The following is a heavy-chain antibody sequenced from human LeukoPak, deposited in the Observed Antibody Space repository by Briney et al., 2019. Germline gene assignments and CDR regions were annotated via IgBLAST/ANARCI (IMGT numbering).Heavy chain of an antibody. CDR2: IYTSGST. V-gene: IGHV4-61*02. CDR1: GGSLSSGSYY. CDR3: ARKEGYYGMGASYYFDY. Sequence: TVSHTCTVSGGSLSSGSYYWRWIRQPAGKGLDWIGRIYTSGSTNYNPSLKSRVTISVDTSKNQFSLKLSSVTAADLAVYYGARKEGYYGMGASYYFDYWGQGTLVTVSS. J-gene: IGHJ4*02. D-gene: IGHD3-10*01.